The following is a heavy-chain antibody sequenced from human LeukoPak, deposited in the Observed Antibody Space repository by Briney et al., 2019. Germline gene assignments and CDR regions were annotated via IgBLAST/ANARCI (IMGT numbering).Heavy chain of an antibody. D-gene: IGHD2-8*01. J-gene: IGHJ2*01. CDR2: IYYSGST. V-gene: IGHV4-61*01. CDR1: GGSVSSGSYY. Sequence: SETLSLTCTVSGGSVSSGSYYWSWIRQPPGKGLEWIGYIYYSGSTNYDPSPKSRVTISVDTSKDQFSLNLDSVTATDTAVYYCARDLRGYCTNDVCNWYFDLWGRGTLVTVSS. CDR3: ARDLRGYCTNDVCNWYFDL.